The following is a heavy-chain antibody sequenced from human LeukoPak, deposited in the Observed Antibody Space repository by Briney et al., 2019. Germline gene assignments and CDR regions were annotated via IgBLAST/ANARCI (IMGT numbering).Heavy chain of an antibody. Sequence: SETLSLTCAVYGGSFSGYYWSWIRQPPGKGLEWIGEINHSGSTNYNPSLKSRVTISVDTSKNQFSLKLSSVTAADTAVYYCARHDRWFDVGSGPFDYWGQGTLVTVSS. CDR3: ARHDRWFDVGSGPFDY. D-gene: IGHD3-10*01. CDR1: GGSFSGYY. V-gene: IGHV4-34*01. CDR2: INHSGST. J-gene: IGHJ4*02.